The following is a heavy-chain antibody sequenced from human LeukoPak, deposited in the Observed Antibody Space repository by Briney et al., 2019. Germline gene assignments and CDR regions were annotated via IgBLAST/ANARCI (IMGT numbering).Heavy chain of an antibody. CDR1: GFTFSSYA. CDR2: ISYDGSNK. D-gene: IGHD5-24*01. V-gene: IGHV3-30-3*01. J-gene: IGHJ4*02. CDR3: ARGWEEMSTNAVGY. Sequence: GRSLRLSCAASGFTFSSYAMHWVRQAPGKGLEWVAVISYDGSNKYYADSVKGRFTISRDNSKNTLYLQMNSLRAEDTAVYYCARGWEEMSTNAVGYWGQGTLVTVSS.